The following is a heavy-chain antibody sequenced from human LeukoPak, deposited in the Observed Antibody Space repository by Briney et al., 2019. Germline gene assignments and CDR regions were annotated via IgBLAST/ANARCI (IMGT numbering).Heavy chain of an antibody. D-gene: IGHD3-16*01. J-gene: IGHJ4*02. CDR3: ATDLTTFGGVIFDY. V-gene: IGHV1-24*01. Sequence: ASVKVSCKVSGYTLTELSMHWVRRAPGKGLEWMGGFDPEDGETIYAQKFQGRVTMTEDTSTDTAYMELSSLRSEDTAVYYCATDLTTFGGVIFDYWGQGTLVTVSS. CDR2: FDPEDGET. CDR1: GYTLTELS.